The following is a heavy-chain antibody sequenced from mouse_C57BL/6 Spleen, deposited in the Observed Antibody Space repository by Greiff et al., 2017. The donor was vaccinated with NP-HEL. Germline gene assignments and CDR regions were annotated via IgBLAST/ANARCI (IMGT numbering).Heavy chain of an antibody. CDR3: ARKDDYDDGAMDY. J-gene: IGHJ4*01. D-gene: IGHD2-4*01. CDR2: IWSGGST. CDR1: GFSLTSYG. V-gene: IGHV2-2*01. Sequence: VRLVESGPGLVQPSQSLSITCTVSGFSLTSYGVHWVRQSPGKGLEWLGVIWSGGSTDYNAAFITRLSISKDNSKSQVFLKMNSLQADDTAIYYCARKDDYDDGAMDYWGQGTSVTVSS.